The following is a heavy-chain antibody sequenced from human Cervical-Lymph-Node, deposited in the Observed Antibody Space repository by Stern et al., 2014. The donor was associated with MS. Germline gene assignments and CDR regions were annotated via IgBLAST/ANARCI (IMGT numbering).Heavy chain of an antibody. Sequence: QMQLVQSGAEVKPPGASVRVSCKASGYTFSTYYMHWVRQAPGEGLEWMGRINPDSGDTNFAQNFQGRVTMTRDTSISIAYMELNTLRSDDTAVYYCARDFDYNARGGDYWGQGTLVTVSS. CDR1: GYTFSTYY. D-gene: IGHD3-9*01. J-gene: IGHJ4*02. V-gene: IGHV1-2*06. CDR2: INPDSGDT. CDR3: ARDFDYNARGGDY.